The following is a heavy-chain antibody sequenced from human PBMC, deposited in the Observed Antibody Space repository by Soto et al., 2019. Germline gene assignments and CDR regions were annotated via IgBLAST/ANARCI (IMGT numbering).Heavy chain of an antibody. CDR2: IYHSGST. Sequence: QLQLQESGSGLVKPSQTLSLTCAVSGGSISSGGYSWSWIRQPPGKGLEWIGYIYHSGSTNYNPSLKRRVTISVHRSKNQFSLKLSTVTATDTAVYYCARGQVVAAQHWGQGTLVTVSS. D-gene: IGHD2-15*01. J-gene: IGHJ4*02. CDR3: ARGQVVAAQH. V-gene: IGHV4-30-2*01. CDR1: GGSISSGGYS.